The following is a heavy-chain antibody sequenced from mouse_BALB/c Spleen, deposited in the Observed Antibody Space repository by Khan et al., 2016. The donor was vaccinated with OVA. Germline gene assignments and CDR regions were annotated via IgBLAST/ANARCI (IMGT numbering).Heavy chain of an antibody. CDR2: IDPSSGET. Sequence: QVQLQQSGPDLVRPGASVKMSCKASGYTFTNYWIHWVKQRPGQGLEWIGMIDPSSGETILNKKFNDKATLNVDKSSNKAYMQLSSLTSEDSAVYACARHDYGGFTYWGQGTLVTVSA. D-gene: IGHD2-4*01. CDR1: GYTFTNYW. V-gene: IGHV1-74*01. J-gene: IGHJ3*01. CDR3: ARHDYGGFTY.